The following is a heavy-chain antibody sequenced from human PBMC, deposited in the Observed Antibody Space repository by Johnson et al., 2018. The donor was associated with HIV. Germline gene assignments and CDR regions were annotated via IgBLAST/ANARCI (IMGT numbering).Heavy chain of an antibody. Sequence: QVQLVESGGGVAQPGGSLRLSCVASGFTFSSYGMHWVRQAPGKGLEWVAFIRNDGSKKYYADSVKGRFTISRDNSKNTLYLQMNSLRAEDTAVYYCATFGGGSFHAFDIWGQGTMVTVSS. CDR3: ATFGGGSFHAFDI. D-gene: IGHD1-26*01. CDR1: GFTFSSYG. CDR2: IRNDGSKK. J-gene: IGHJ3*02. V-gene: IGHV3-30*02.